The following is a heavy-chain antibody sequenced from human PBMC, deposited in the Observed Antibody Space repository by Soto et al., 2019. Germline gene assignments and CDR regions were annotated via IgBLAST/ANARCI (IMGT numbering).Heavy chain of an antibody. V-gene: IGHV3-7*03. CDR1: GFTFSSGYTFSSFW. Sequence: VQLVESGGGSVQPGGSLRLSCAASGFTFSSGYTFSSFWMSWVRQPPGKGLEWVANINKDGSEKYYMDSVKGRFTISRDNAKNSLYLQMDSLRAADTAIYYCVIDRRVEPGSSYWGQGTLVTAPS. D-gene: IGHD6-13*01. CDR3: VIDRRVEPGSSY. J-gene: IGHJ4*02. CDR2: INKDGSEK.